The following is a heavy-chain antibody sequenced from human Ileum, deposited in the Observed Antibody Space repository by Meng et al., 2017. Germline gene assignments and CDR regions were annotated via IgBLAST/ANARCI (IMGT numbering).Heavy chain of an antibody. D-gene: IGHD3-22*01. CDR3: ARGGHDSSGYYSFDY. V-gene: IGHV4-34*01. Sequence: QGELKQWGAGLLQPSETLSRTCAVYGGCFSGYYWSWIRQPPGKGLEWIGEINHSGSTNYNPSLKSRVTISVETSKNQFSLKLSSVTAADTAVYYCARGGHDSSGYYSFDYWGQGTLVTVSS. CDR1: GGCFSGYY. CDR2: INHSGST. J-gene: IGHJ4*02.